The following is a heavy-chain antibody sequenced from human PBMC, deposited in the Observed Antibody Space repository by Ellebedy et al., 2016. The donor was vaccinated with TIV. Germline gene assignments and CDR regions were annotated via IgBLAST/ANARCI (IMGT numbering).Heavy chain of an antibody. CDR1: GGTFSSYA. CDR2: IIPIFGTA. D-gene: IGHD3-10*01. CDR3: ATSPSGSYPDLGWGYGMDV. J-gene: IGHJ6*02. Sequence: AASVKVSCKASGGTFSSYAISWVRQAPGQGLEWMGGIIPIFGTANYAQKFQGRVTITADESTSTAYMELSSLRSEDTAVYYCATSPSGSYPDLGWGYGMDVWGQGTTVTVSS. V-gene: IGHV1-69*13.